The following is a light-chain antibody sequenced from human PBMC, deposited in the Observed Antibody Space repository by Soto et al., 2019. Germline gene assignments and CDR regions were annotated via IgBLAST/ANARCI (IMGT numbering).Light chain of an antibody. V-gene: IGKV1-5*03. J-gene: IGKJ4*01. CDR3: QQSFTTPLT. Sequence: DIQMTQSPSTLSGSVGDRVTITCRARQTISSWLAWYQQKPGKAPKLLIYKASTLKSGVPSRFSGSGSGTEFTLTISSLQPDDFATYFCQQSFTTPLTFGGGTKVDIK. CDR1: QTISSW. CDR2: KAS.